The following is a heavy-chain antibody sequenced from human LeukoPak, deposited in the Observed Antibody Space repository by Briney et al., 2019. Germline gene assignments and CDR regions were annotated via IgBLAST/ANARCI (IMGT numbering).Heavy chain of an antibody. CDR2: IYRSGST. V-gene: IGHV4-30-2*01. CDR3: ARDKGGNFDY. CDR1: GGSISSGGYS. D-gene: IGHD4-23*01. Sequence: SETLSLTCAVSGGSISSGGYSWSWIRQPPGKGLEWIGYIYRSGSTYYNPSLKSRVTISVDRSKNQFSLKLSSVTAADTAVYYCARDKGGNFDYWGQGTLVTVSS. J-gene: IGHJ4*02.